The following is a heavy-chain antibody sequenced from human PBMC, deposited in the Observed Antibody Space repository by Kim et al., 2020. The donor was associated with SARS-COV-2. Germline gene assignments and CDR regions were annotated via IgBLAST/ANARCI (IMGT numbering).Heavy chain of an antibody. CDR2: ISSSSSYI. D-gene: IGHD3-10*01. V-gene: IGHV3-21*04. CDR1: GFTFSSYS. J-gene: IGHJ6*02. CDR3: AGEAGMVRGIRRDGMDV. Sequence: GGSLRLSCAASGFTFSSYSMNWVRQAPGKGLEWVSSISSSSSYIYYADSVKGRFTISRDNAKNSLYLQMNSLRAEDTAVYYCAGEAGMVRGIRRDGMDVWGQGTTVTVSS.